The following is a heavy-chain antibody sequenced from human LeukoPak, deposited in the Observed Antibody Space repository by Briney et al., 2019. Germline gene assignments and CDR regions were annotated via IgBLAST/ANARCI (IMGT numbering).Heavy chain of an antibody. D-gene: IGHD3-10*01. CDR2: IWYDGSNK. V-gene: IGHV3-33*01. CDR3: ARVNLGMVRGVIIDFGMDV. Sequence: GGSLRLSCAASGFTFSSYGMHWVRQAPGKGLEWVAVIWYDGSNKYYADSVKGRFTISRDNSKNTLYLQMNSLRAEDTAVYYCARVNLGMVRGVIIDFGMDVWGQGTTVTVSS. CDR1: GFTFSSYG. J-gene: IGHJ6*02.